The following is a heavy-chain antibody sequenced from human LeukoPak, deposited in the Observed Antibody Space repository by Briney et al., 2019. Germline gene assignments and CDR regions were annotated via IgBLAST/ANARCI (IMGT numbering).Heavy chain of an antibody. CDR3: ARDGGYCSGGSCLGAFDI. CDR2: ISSSSSTI. CDR1: GFTFSSYS. J-gene: IGHJ3*02. V-gene: IGHV3-48*01. D-gene: IGHD2-15*01. Sequence: GGSLRLSCAASGFTFSSYSMNWVRQAPGKGLEWVSYISSSSSTIYYADSVKGRFTISRDNAKNSLYLQMNSLRAEDTAVYYCARDGGYCSGGSCLGAFDIWGQGTMVTVSS.